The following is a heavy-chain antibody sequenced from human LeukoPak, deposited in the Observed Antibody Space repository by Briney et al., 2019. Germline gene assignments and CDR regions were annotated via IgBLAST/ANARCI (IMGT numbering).Heavy chain of an antibody. J-gene: IGHJ6*02. CDR2: IYNSGTT. Sequence: SETLSLTCAVSGGSIRNSSFYWGWIRQPPGKGLEWIASIYNSGTTYYNPSIKSRITIFVDTSKNQVSLKLSSVTAADTAVYYCARIRPRYYYYGMDVWGQGTTVTVSS. V-gene: IGHV4-39*01. CDR3: ARIRPRYYYYGMDV. D-gene: IGHD6-6*01. CDR1: GGSIRNSSFY.